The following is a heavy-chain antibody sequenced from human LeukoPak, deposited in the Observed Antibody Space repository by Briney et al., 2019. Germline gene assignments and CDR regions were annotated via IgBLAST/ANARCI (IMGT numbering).Heavy chain of an antibody. CDR3: AVLNYDFWSGYYPHRPFDI. Sequence: PSETLSLTCTVSGGSISSYYWSWIRQPAGKGLEWIGRIYNSGSTNYNPSLKSRVTMSVDTSKNQFSLKLSSVTAADTAVYYCAVLNYDFWSGYYPHRPFDIWGQGTMVTVSS. V-gene: IGHV4-4*07. CDR2: IYNSGST. J-gene: IGHJ3*02. D-gene: IGHD3-3*01. CDR1: GGSISSYY.